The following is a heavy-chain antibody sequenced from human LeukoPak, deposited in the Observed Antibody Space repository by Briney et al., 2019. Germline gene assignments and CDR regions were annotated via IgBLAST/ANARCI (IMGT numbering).Heavy chain of an antibody. CDR1: GGSISSYY. CDR2: IYCSGST. V-gene: IGHV4-59*01. D-gene: IGHD6-6*01. CDR3: ARDWGVSARPGYMDV. Sequence: SETLSLTCTVSGGSISSYYWSWIRQPPGKGLEWIGCIYCSGSTNYNPSLKSRVTISVDTSKNQFSLRLSSVTAADTAVYYCARDWGVSARPGYMDVWGKGTTVTVSS. J-gene: IGHJ6*03.